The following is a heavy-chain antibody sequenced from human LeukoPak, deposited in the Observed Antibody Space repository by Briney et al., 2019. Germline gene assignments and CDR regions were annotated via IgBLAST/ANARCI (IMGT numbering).Heavy chain of an antibody. CDR2: INPNSGGT. J-gene: IGHJ4*02. CDR3: ARVILGVDFWSGPFDY. D-gene: IGHD3-3*01. V-gene: IGHV1-2*02. Sequence: ASVKVSCKASGYTFTGYHMHWVRQAPGQGLEWMGWINPNSGGTNYAQKFQGRVTMTRDTSISTAYMELSRLRSDDTAVYYCARVILGVDFWSGPFDYWGQGTLVTVSS. CDR1: GYTFTGYH.